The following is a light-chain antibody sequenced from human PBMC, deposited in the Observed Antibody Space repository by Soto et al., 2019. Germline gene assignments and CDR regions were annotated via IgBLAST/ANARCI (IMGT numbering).Light chain of an antibody. V-gene: IGKV1-17*01. J-gene: IGKJ1*01. CDR2: AVS. CDR3: LQYNTFPPT. CDR1: QAIGSD. Sequence: DVQMTQSPSPLTASIGDRVTISCRASQAIGSDLAWFQHGPGTAPQRLIFAVSSLQSGVPSRFSGSGSGTDFSLTISSLQPEDFATYFCLQYNTFPPTFGQGTKVDIK.